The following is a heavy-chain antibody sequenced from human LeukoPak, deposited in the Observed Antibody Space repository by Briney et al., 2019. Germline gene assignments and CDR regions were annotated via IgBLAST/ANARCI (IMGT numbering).Heavy chain of an antibody. CDR1: GITFSKYV. V-gene: IGHV3-23*01. Sequence: GGSLRLSCAASGITFSKYVMTWVRQAPGKGLEWVSSISSRSDTTYYAESVRGRLTISRDNSKDTLYLQMNSLRADDTAVYYCAKTSEGRQQLIRKTVGYYFDYWGQGALVTVSS. CDR3: AKTSEGRQQLIRKTVGYYFDY. D-gene: IGHD6-13*01. J-gene: IGHJ4*02. CDR2: ISSRSDTT.